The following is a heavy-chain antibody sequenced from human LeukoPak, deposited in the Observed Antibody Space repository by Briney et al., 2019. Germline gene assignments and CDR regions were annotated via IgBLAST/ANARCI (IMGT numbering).Heavy chain of an antibody. CDR3: VKGSVVGAISPLDY. CDR1: GFTFDDYA. J-gene: IGHJ4*02. CDR2: ISWNSGSI. Sequence: PGGSLRLSCAASGFTFDDYAMHWVRQAPGKGLEWASVISWNSGSIDYADSVRGRFTISRDNAKNSLYLQMNSLRDEDVALYYCVKGSVVGAISPLDYWGQGTLVTVSS. V-gene: IGHV3-9*03. D-gene: IGHD1-26*01.